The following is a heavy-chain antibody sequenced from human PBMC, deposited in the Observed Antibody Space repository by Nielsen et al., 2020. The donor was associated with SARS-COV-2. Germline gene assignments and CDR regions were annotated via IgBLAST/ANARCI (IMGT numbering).Heavy chain of an antibody. Sequence: ASVKVSCKASGYTFTDYYIHWVRQAPGQGLEWMGWNNPDSGGTDYAQKFQGRVTMTTDTSTSNAYLELRSLRSDDTAVYYCARDRDTVRARSNWNDYDYWGQGTLVTVSS. V-gene: IGHV1-2*02. D-gene: IGHD1-20*01. J-gene: IGHJ4*02. CDR3: ARDRDTVRARSNWNDYDY. CDR2: NNPDSGGT. CDR1: GYTFTDYY.